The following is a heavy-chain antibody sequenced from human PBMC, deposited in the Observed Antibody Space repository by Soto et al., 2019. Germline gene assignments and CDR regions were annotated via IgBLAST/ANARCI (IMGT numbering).Heavy chain of an antibody. J-gene: IGHJ6*02. Sequence: LSCAASGFTFSSYSMNWVRQAPGKGLEWVSSISSSSSYIYYADSVKGRFTISRDNAKNSLYLQMNSLRAEDTAVYYCARVGATNFGMDVWGQGTTVTVSS. V-gene: IGHV3-21*01. CDR3: ARVGATNFGMDV. D-gene: IGHD1-26*01. CDR2: ISSSSSYI. CDR1: GFTFSSYS.